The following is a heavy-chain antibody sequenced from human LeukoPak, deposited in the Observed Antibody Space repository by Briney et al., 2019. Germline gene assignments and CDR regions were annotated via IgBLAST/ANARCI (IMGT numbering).Heavy chain of an antibody. CDR3: AMDSSSWAYYYYYMDV. V-gene: IGHV3-48*02. D-gene: IGHD6-13*01. J-gene: IGHJ6*03. CDR1: GFTFSSYS. CDR2: ISSSSSTI. Sequence: GGSLRLSCAASGFTFSSYSMNWVRQAPGKGLEWVSYISSSSSTIYYADPVKGRFTISRDNAKNSLYLQMNSLRDEDTAVYYCAMDSSSWAYYYYYMDVWGKGTTVTVSS.